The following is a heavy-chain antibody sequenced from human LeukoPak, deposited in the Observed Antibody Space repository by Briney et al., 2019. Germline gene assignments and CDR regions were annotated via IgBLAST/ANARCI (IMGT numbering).Heavy chain of an antibody. D-gene: IGHD6-19*01. CDR3: ARGQWLGHC. CDR1: GFTFSTYW. J-gene: IGHJ4*02. CDR2: IKKDGSER. V-gene: IGHV3-7*03. Sequence: PGGSLRLSCASSGFTFSTYWMSWVRQAPGMGLEWVANIKKDGSERNYVDSVKGRFTISRDNAKNSLYLQMNSLRVEDTAVYYCARGQWLGHCWGQGTLVTVSS.